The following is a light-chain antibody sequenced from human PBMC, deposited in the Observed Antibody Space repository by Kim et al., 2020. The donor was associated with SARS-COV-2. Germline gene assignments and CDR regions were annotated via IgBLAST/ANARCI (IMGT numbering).Light chain of an antibody. V-gene: IGLV3-19*01. Sequence: LGQTVRITCQGDSLRSYYASWYQQKPGQAPVLVIYGKNNRASGIPDRFSGSSSGNTASLTITGAQAEDEADYYCNSRDSSGNHLGVFGTGTKVTVL. J-gene: IGLJ1*01. CDR3: NSRDSSGNHLGV. CDR2: GKN. CDR1: SLRSYY.